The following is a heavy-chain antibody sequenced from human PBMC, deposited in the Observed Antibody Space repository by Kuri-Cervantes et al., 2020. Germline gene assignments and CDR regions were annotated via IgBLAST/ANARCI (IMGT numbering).Heavy chain of an antibody. Sequence: LSLTCAASGFTFDDYAMHWVRQAPGKGLEWVSGISWNRGSIGYADSVKGRFTISRDNAKNSLYLQMNSLRAEDTALYYCAKDAYYDSSGYYAYWGQGTLVTVSS. J-gene: IGHJ4*02. CDR3: AKDAYYDSSGYYAY. CDR1: GFTFDDYA. V-gene: IGHV3-9*01. CDR2: ISWNRGSI. D-gene: IGHD3-22*01.